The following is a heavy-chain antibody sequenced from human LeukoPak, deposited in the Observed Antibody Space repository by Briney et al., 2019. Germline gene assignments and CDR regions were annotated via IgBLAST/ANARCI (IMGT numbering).Heavy chain of an antibody. V-gene: IGHV1-2*02. CDR1: GNSFSEFY. J-gene: IGHJ4*02. Sequence: ASVRVSCKVSGNSFSEFYLHWVRQAPGQGLEWMGWLDPGNGDTKFVQKFQGRVTVTRDASISTAYMEVRSLRSEDTAVYYCARGAPGSSCSGGSCPYFDYWGQGTLVSVSS. CDR3: ARGAPGSSCSGGSCPYFDY. CDR2: LDPGNGDT. D-gene: IGHD2-15*01.